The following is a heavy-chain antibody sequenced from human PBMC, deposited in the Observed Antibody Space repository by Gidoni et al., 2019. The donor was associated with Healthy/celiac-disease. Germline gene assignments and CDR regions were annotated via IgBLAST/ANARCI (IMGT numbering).Heavy chain of an antibody. CDR3: APTESRGSYYVS. V-gene: IGHV1-69*01. Sequence: QVQRVQSGAEVKKPVSSVKVSCKASGVTFSSYAISWVRQAPGQGLEWMGGIIPIFGTANYAQKFQGRVTITADESTSTAYMELSSLRSEDTAVYYCAPTESRGSYYVSWGQGTLVTVSS. J-gene: IGHJ5*02. CDR1: GVTFSSYA. D-gene: IGHD1-26*01. CDR2: IIPIFGTA.